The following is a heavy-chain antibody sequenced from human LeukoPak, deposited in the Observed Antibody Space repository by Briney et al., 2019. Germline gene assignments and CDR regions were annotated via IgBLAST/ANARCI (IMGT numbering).Heavy chain of an antibody. J-gene: IGHJ4*02. V-gene: IGHV3-23*01. CDR2: IGGSGETT. CDR3: AKGGPTYFDY. D-gene: IGHD6-25*01. Sequence: GGSLRLSCAASGFTFSTYGMSWVRQAPGKGLEWVAIIGGSGETTIYGDSVKGRFTISRDNSKNTLYLQMNSLRAEDTAVYYCAKGGPTYFDYWGQGTLVTVSS. CDR1: GFTFSTYG.